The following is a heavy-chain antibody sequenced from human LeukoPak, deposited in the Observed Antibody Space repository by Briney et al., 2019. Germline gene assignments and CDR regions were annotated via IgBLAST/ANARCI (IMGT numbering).Heavy chain of an antibody. CDR3: SRGGSYYRAMM. V-gene: IGHV4-59*01. Sequence: SETLSLTCSVSGDSMSSYYWSWIRQPPGKGREWIGYIYYSGATSYSPSLKSRVTISIDTSKNQFSLNLGSVTAADTAMYYCSRGGSYYRAMMWGQGTMVAVSS. CDR1: GDSMSSYY. J-gene: IGHJ3*01. D-gene: IGHD3-10*01. CDR2: IYYSGAT.